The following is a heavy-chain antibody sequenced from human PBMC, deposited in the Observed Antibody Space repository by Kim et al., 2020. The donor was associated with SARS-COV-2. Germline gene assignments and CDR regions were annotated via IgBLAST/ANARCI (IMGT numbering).Heavy chain of an antibody. Sequence: GTTSYPRKFQGRVTMTRDTSTSTVYMELGSLRSEDTAMYYCARGRPMDVWGKGTTVTVSS. V-gene: IGHV1-46*01. CDR3: ARGRPMDV. J-gene: IGHJ6*03. CDR2: GTT.